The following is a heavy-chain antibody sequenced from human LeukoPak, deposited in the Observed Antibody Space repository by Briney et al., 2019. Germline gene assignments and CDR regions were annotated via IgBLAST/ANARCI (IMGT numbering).Heavy chain of an antibody. D-gene: IGHD3-10*01. CDR1: GFIFSSYE. Sequence: PGGSLRLSCAASGFIFSSYEMHWVRQAPGKGLEWFSHITSSGTTIYYADSVKGRFTISRDNAKNSLYLQMNSLRAEDTAVYYCARDMGVIFSVFDYWGQGTLVTVSS. CDR2: ITSSGTTI. J-gene: IGHJ4*02. CDR3: ARDMGVIFSVFDY. V-gene: IGHV3-48*03.